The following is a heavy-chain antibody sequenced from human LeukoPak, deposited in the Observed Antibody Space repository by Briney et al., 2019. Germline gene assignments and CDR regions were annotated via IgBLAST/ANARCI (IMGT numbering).Heavy chain of an antibody. CDR1: GGSISRGSYY. CDR3: ARDQGYSYGIDY. V-gene: IGHV4-39*07. Sequence: KPSETLSLTCTVSGGSISRGSYYWGWIRQPPGKGLQWIGSISYSGNTYSNPSLASRVTMSVDTSKNQFSLKLSSVTAADTAVYYCARDQGYSYGIDYWGQGTLVTVSS. CDR2: ISYSGNT. J-gene: IGHJ4*02. D-gene: IGHD5-18*01.